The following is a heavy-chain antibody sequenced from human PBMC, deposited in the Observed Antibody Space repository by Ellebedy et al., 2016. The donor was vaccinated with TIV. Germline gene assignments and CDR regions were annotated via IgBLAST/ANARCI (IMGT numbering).Heavy chain of an antibody. Sequence: GESLKISXEASGFLFRNYGMHWVRQAPGKGLEWVALISFDGSNKYYADSMKGRFTISRDNSKNTMYLQMSSLRTEDTAVYYCARDGSGSYSLPFDYWGQGTLVTVSS. V-gene: IGHV3-30*03. D-gene: IGHD3-10*01. J-gene: IGHJ4*02. CDR2: ISFDGSNK. CDR3: ARDGSGSYSLPFDY. CDR1: GFLFRNYG.